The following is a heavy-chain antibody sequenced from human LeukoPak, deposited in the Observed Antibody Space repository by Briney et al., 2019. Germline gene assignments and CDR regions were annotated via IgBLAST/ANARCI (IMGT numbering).Heavy chain of an antibody. CDR2: IYHSGST. D-gene: IGHD5-24*01. CDR1: GGSISSSNW. J-gene: IGHJ4*02. V-gene: IGHV4-4*02. CDR3: ARTVWSRDGYNDY. Sequence: SGTLSLTCAVSGGSISSSNWWSWVRQPPGKGLEWIGEIYHSGSTNYNPSLKSRVTISVDKSKNQFSLKLSSVTAADTAVYYCARTVWSRDGYNDYWGQGTLVTVSS.